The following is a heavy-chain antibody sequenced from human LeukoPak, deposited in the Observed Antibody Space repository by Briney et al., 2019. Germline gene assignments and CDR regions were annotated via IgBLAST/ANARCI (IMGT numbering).Heavy chain of an antibody. Sequence: SETLSLTCSVSGYSINSGNYWGWTRQPPGREAEGIGCIYHSRSTSYNPSLKSRVSISVDTSKNQFSLRLSSGTAADTAVYYCARDGDFYYFDYLGQGTLVIVSS. V-gene: IGHV4-38-2*02. CDR2: IYHSRST. CDR1: GYSINSGNY. CDR3: ARDGDFYYFDY. J-gene: IGHJ4*02.